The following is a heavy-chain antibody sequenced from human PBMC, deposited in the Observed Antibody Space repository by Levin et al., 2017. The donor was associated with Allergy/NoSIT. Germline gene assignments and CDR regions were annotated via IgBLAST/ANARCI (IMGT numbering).Heavy chain of an antibody. V-gene: IGHV5-51*01. CDR3: ARQNYYYVSSGYYGYFDY. J-gene: IGHJ4*02. Sequence: GESLKISCKGSGHSFNIYWIGWVRQMPGKGLEWMGIIYPDDSDTRYSPSFQGQVTISVDKSSSTAYLQWSRLKASDTAMYYCARQNYYYVSSGYYGYFDYWGQGTLVTVSS. D-gene: IGHD3-22*01. CDR1: GHSFNIYW. CDR2: IYPDDSDT.